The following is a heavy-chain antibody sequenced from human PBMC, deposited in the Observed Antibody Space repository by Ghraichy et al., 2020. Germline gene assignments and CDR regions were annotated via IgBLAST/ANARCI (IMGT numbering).Heavy chain of an antibody. D-gene: IGHD2-15*01. CDR1: GFTFSSYG. J-gene: IGHJ6*02. Sequence: GGSLRLSCAASGFTFSSYGMHWVRQAPGKGLEWVAVISYDGSNKYYADSVKGRFTISRDNSKNTLYLQMNSLRAEDTAVYYCANVNGGSWYYYYYGMDVWGQGTTVTVSS. CDR3: ANVNGGSWYYYYYGMDV. CDR2: ISYDGSNK. V-gene: IGHV3-30*18.